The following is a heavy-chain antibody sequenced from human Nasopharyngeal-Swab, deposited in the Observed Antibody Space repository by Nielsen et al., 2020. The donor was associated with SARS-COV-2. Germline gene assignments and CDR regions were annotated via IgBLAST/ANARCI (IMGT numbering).Heavy chain of an antibody. J-gene: IGHJ5*02. Sequence: SVKVSCKASGGTFSSYAISWVRQAPGQGLEWMGRIIPIFGIANYAQKLQGGVTITADKSTSTAYMELSSLRSEDTAVYYCARGSFGNWNGGNWFDPWGQGTLVTVSS. V-gene: IGHV1-69*04. CDR1: GGTFSSYA. CDR3: ARGSFGNWNGGNWFDP. D-gene: IGHD1-20*01. CDR2: IIPIFGIA.